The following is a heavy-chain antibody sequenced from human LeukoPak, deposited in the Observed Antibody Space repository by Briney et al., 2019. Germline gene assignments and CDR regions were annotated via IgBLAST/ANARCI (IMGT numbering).Heavy chain of an antibody. D-gene: IGHD3-10*02. J-gene: IGHJ6*02. CDR1: GGSISSYY. CDR3: ARERSVFGDYYYGMDV. Sequence: SETLSLTCTVSGGSISSYYWSWIRQPPGKGLEWIGYIYYSGSTNYNPSLKSRVTISVDTSKNQFSLKLSSVTAADTAVYYCARERSVFGDYYYGMDVWAKGPRSPSP. V-gene: IGHV4-59*01. CDR2: IYYSGST.